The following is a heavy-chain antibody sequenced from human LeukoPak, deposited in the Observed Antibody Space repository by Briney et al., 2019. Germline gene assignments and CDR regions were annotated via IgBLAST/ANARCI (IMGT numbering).Heavy chain of an antibody. CDR3: ARGAWATRLGS. Sequence: PSETLSLTCAVYGESLNSYYWSWVRHPPGEGLEWIGEIYESGTTKYNPSLKSRVTISMVPSKQQFSLSLNSVTAADTAVYYCARGAWATRLGSWGLGTPVIVSS. V-gene: IGHV4-34*01. CDR2: IYESGTT. D-gene: IGHD2-15*01. J-gene: IGHJ4*02. CDR1: GESLNSYY.